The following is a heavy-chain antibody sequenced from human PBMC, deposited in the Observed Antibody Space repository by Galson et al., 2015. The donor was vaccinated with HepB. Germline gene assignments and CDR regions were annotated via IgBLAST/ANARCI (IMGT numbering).Heavy chain of an antibody. V-gene: IGHV3-30*18. CDR3: AKGPPDSSGWYHMGSRIDY. CDR2: ISYDGSNK. CDR1: GFTFSSYG. D-gene: IGHD6-19*01. Sequence: SLRLSCAASGFTFSSYGMHWVRQAPGKGLEWVAVISYDGSNKYYADSVEGRFTISRDNSKNTLYLQMNSLRAEDTAVYYCAKGPPDSSGWYHMGSRIDYWGQGTLVTVSS. J-gene: IGHJ4*02.